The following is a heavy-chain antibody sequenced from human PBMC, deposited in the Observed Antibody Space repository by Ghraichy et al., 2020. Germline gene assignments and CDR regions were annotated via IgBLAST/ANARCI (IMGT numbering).Heavy chain of an antibody. CDR1: GFAFSDYD. CDR2: IGPGGDP. J-gene: IGHJ4*02. CDR3: ARGCYYYDSGAYYHFDY. Sequence: GGSLRLSCSASGFAFSDYDMHWVRQPTGKPLEWVSAIGPGGDPYYPGSVKGRFTISRENAKNSLNLHMNNLRAGDTAIYYCARGCYYYDSGAYYHFDYWGQGTLVSVSS. V-gene: IGHV3-13*05. D-gene: IGHD3-22*01.